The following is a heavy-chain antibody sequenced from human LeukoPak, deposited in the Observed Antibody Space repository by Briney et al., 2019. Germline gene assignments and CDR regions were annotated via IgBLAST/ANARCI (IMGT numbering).Heavy chain of an antibody. CDR2: ISGNGHQT. J-gene: IGHJ4*02. CDR1: GFAFSRFA. D-gene: IGHD3-22*01. V-gene: IGHV3-23*01. CDR3: AKDANYYDSSGFFIPFDY. Sequence: GGPLRLSCSASGFAFSRFAMTWVRHLPGKGLDWVSTISGNGHQTYYGDSVKGRFSVSRDNSKNILYLQMDSLRADDSALYYCAKDANYYDSSGFFIPFDYGGQGTLVTVSS.